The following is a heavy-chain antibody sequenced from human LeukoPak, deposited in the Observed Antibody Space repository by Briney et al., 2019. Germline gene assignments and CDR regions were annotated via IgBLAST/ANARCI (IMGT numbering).Heavy chain of an antibody. Sequence: SETLSLTCTVSGGSISSYYWSWLRQPPGRGLEWIGYIYYSRSTNYNPSLKGRVTMSVDTSKNQFSLKLSSVTAADTAVYYCARHFLYNGYWGQGTLVTVSS. D-gene: IGHD1-14*01. CDR3: ARHFLYNGY. CDR2: IYYSRST. V-gene: IGHV4-59*08. J-gene: IGHJ4*02. CDR1: GGSISSYY.